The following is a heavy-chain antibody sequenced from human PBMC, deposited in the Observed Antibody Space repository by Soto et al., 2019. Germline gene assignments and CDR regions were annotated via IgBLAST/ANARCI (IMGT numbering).Heavy chain of an antibody. CDR3: ARGVTMVRGVIHTPYFDY. J-gene: IGHJ4*02. Sequence: QVQLQESGPGLVKPSQTLSLTCTVSGGSISSGGYYWSWIRQHPGKGLEWIGYIYYSGSTYYNPSLKSRVXXXVXXSKNQFPLKLSSVTAADTAVYYCARGVTMVRGVIHTPYFDYWGQGTLVTVSS. V-gene: IGHV4-31*03. CDR1: GGSISSGGYY. CDR2: IYYSGST. D-gene: IGHD3-10*01.